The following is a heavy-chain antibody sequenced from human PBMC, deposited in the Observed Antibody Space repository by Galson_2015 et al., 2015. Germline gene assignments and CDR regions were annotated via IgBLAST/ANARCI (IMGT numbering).Heavy chain of an antibody. V-gene: IGHV2-5*02. CDR2: IFWDDDK. CDR3: AHLTTIFGVFNFLDD. CDR1: GFSLSTSGMG. D-gene: IGHD3-3*01. Sequence: PALVKPTPTPTLTCSFSGFSLSTSGMGVGWIRQPPGKALEWLALIFWDDDKNYNPSLKTRLTVTKDTPKNQVVLTMTNMDPVDTATYYCAHLTTIFGVFNFLDDWGQGTLVTGSS. J-gene: IGHJ4*02.